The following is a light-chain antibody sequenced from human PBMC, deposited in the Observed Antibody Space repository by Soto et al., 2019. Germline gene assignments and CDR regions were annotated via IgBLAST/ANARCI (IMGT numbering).Light chain of an antibody. J-gene: IGLJ1*01. CDR1: SSDVGANNH. V-gene: IGLV2-14*01. CDR3: SSYTTTITLYV. Sequence: QSALTQPASVSGSLGQSITVSCTGTSSDVGANNHVSWYQQHPGKAPKLMIYDVSNRPSGVSNRFSGSKSGNTASLTISGLQAEDEADYYCSSYTTTITLYVFGTATKVTVL. CDR2: DVS.